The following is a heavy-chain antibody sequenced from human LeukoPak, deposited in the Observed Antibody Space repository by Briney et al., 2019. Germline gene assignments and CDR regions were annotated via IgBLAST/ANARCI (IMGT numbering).Heavy chain of an antibody. Sequence: SVKVSCKASGYTFTGYYMHWVRQAPGQGLEWMGWINPNSGGTNYAQKFQGRVTMTRDTSISTAYMELSRLRSDDTAVYYCARSGWGNRQAFDIWGQGTMVTVSS. J-gene: IGHJ3*02. D-gene: IGHD6-19*01. CDR1: GYTFTGYY. CDR3: ARSGWGNRQAFDI. CDR2: INPNSGGT. V-gene: IGHV1-2*02.